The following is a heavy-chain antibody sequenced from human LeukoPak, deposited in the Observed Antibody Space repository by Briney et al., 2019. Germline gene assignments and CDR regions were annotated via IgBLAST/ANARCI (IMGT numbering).Heavy chain of an antibody. CDR2: ISYDGSNK. CDR1: GFTFSSYA. J-gene: IGHJ4*02. Sequence: GGSLRLSCAASGFTFSSYAMHWVRQAPGKGLEWVSVISYDGSNKYYADSVKGRFTISRDNSKNTLYLQMHSLRAEDTAVYYCARVRSSATYGGFRHFDHWGQGTLVTVSS. CDR3: ARVRSSATYGGFRHFDH. D-gene: IGHD2-21*01. V-gene: IGHV3-30-3*01.